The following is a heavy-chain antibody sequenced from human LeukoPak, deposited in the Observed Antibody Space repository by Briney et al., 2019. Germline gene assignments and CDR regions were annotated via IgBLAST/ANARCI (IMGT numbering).Heavy chain of an antibody. V-gene: IGHV3-7*04. J-gene: IGHJ5*01. Sequence: GGSLRLSCVASGFTFSNSWMNWVRQAPEKGLEWVANIKEDGSEKYYLESVKGRFTISRDNAKNSLYLQMNSLRDEDTALYYCARGRRGTQYQVFDSWGQGALVTVSS. CDR1: GFTFSNSW. D-gene: IGHD2/OR15-2a*01. CDR3: ARGRRGTQYQVFDS. CDR2: IKEDGSEK.